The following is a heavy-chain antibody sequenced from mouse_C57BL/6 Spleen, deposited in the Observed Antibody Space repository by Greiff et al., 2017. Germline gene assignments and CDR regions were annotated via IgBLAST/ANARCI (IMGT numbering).Heavy chain of an antibody. V-gene: IGHV1-15*01. Sequence: VQLQQSGAELVRPGASVTLSCKASGYTFTDYAMNWVKQTPVHGLEWIGAIYPETGGTAYNPKFKGKAILTADTSSSTAYMVPRSLTSEDSAVYYGTTMATVVATRYFEVWGTGTTVTVSS. J-gene: IGHJ1*03. D-gene: IGHD1-1*01. CDR1: GYTFTDYA. CDR2: IYPETGGT. CDR3: TTMATVVATRYFEV.